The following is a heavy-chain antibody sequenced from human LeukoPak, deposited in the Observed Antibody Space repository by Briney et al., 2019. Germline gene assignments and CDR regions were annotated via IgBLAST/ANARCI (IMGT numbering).Heavy chain of an antibody. CDR1: GYSFTNQW. D-gene: IGHD3-10*01. J-gene: IGHJ5*02. Sequence: GESLKISCKGSGYSFTNQWIGWVRQMPGKGLEWMGIIYPGDSDTRYSPSFQGQVTISADKSISTAYLQWSSLKASDTAMYYCARRYGSGSYDIWFDPWGQGTLVTVSS. CDR2: IYPGDSDT. V-gene: IGHV5-51*01. CDR3: ARRYGSGSYDIWFDP.